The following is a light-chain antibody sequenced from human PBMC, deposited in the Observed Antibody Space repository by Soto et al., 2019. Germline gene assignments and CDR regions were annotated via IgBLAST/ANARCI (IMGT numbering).Light chain of an antibody. V-gene: IGKV3-20*01. CDR1: QSVSSSY. CDR3: QQYGSSPGT. J-gene: IGKJ1*01. CDR2: GAS. Sequence: EIVLTQSRCTLSLSPGERATLSCRASQSVSSSYLAWYQQKPGQAPRLLIYGASSRATGIPDSFSGSGSGTDFTLTISRLEPEDFAVYYCQQYGSSPGTFGQGTKVDI.